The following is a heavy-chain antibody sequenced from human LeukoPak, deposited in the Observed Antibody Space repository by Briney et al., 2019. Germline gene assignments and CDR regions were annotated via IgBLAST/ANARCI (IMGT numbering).Heavy chain of an antibody. CDR2: ISGSGGST. D-gene: IGHD3-3*01. J-gene: IGHJ4*02. Sequence: PGGSLRLSCAASGFTFSSYAMTWVRQAPGKGLEWVSGISGSGGSTYYADSVKGRFTISRDNSKNTLYLQMNSLRAEDTAVYYCARDLLRFLEWLPDYWGQGTLVTVSS. CDR1: GFTFSSYA. CDR3: ARDLLRFLEWLPDY. V-gene: IGHV3-23*01.